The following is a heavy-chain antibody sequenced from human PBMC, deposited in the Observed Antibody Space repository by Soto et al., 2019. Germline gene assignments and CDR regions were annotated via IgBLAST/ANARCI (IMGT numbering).Heavy chain of an antibody. J-gene: IGHJ4*02. CDR3: ARQRIVAAGTFVDY. CDR1: VDSINTTNYD. CDR2: IYYSGST. D-gene: IGHD6-13*01. Sequence: TSETLCISCIFSVDSINTTNYDWGRIRQPPGQGLEWLGSIYYSGSTYYASSLKSRLTVSVDTSKNQFSLKLSSVTAGDTALYYRARQRIVAAGTFVDYWGQGSMVTVSS. V-gene: IGHV4-39*01.